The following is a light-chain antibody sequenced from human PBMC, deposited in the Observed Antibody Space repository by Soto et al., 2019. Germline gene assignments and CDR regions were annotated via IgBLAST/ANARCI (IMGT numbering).Light chain of an antibody. Sequence: QSVLTQPPSASGTPGQRVTISCSGSSSNIGSNTVNWYQQLPGTAPKLLIYSNNQRLSRVPDRFSGSKSGTSASLAISGLQSEDEADYYCAAWDDSLKGVVFGGGTKLTVL. J-gene: IGLJ2*01. CDR2: SNN. CDR3: AAWDDSLKGVV. CDR1: SSNIGSNT. V-gene: IGLV1-44*01.